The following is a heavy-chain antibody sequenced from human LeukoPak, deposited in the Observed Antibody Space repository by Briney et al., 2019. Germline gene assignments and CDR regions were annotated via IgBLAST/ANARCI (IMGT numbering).Heavy chain of an antibody. V-gene: IGHV3-7*01. CDR2: INGGGSKI. Sequence: GGSLTLSCAASGCTFSGYWRTWIRQAPGKGPEWVANINGGGSKIYYVYFVRRRFTISRDNDKITLYLQMDALRVEDTGVDRCARDRSCFDFWGQGALVTVSS. CDR3: ARDRSCFDF. CDR1: GCTFSGYW. J-gene: IGHJ4*02. D-gene: IGHD2-15*01.